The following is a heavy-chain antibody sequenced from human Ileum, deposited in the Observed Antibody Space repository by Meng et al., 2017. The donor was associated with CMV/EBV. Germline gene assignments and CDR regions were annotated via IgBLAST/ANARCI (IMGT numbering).Heavy chain of an antibody. CDR1: GGSLSLYY. CDR3: ARGRNYGSGSRYYFDY. Sequence: YGGSLSLYYWRWIHQPPGKGLEWIGEINDSAYTKYNTSLKSRVTISVDTSKKRFSLKLSSVTAADTAVYYCARGRNYGSGSRYYFDYWGQGTLVTVSS. D-gene: IGHD3-10*01. CDR2: INDSAYT. J-gene: IGHJ4*02. V-gene: IGHV4-34*01.